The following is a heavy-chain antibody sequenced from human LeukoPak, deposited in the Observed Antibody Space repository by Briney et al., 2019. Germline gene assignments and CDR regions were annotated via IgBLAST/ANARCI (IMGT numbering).Heavy chain of an antibody. J-gene: IGHJ6*02. CDR3: AGVGATNGYYGMDV. Sequence: GGSLRLSCAASGFTFSSYGMHWVRQAPGKGLEWVAFIRYDGSNKYYADSVKGRFTISRDNSKNTLYLQMNSLRAEDTAVYYCAGVGATNGYYGMDVWGQGTTVTVSS. CDR1: GFTFSSYG. V-gene: IGHV3-30*02. CDR2: IRYDGSNK. D-gene: IGHD1-26*01.